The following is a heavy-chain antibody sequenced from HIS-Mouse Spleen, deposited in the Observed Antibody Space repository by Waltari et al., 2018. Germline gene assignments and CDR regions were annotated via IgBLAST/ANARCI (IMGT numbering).Heavy chain of an antibody. CDR2: IYYSGST. Sequence: QLQLQESGPGLVKPSETLSLTCTVPGGSISSSRYYGGWIGQPPGKGLEWIGSIYYSGSTYYNPSLKSRVTISVDTSKNQFSLKLSSVTAADTAVYYCAREIPYSSSWYDWYFDLWGRGTLVTVSS. D-gene: IGHD6-13*01. V-gene: IGHV4-39*07. CDR3: AREIPYSSSWYDWYFDL. J-gene: IGHJ2*01. CDR1: GGSISSSRYY.